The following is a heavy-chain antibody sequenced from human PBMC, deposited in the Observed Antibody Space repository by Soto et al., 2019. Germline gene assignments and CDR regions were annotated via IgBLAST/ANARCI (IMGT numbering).Heavy chain of an antibody. CDR2: IYHGGDA. V-gene: IGHV4-30-2*01. CDR1: GGSISSDGYS. J-gene: IGHJ5*02. D-gene: IGHD2-15*01. Sequence: QLQLQESGSGLVKPPQTLSLTCAVSGGSISSDGYSWSWIRQPPGKGLEWIGYIYHGGDAYYNPSLKSRVTISVDRSKNQFSLNLSSVTAADTSMYYCARVEAYCSGGTCYYRFDPWGQGTLVTVSS. CDR3: ARVEAYCSGGTCYYRFDP.